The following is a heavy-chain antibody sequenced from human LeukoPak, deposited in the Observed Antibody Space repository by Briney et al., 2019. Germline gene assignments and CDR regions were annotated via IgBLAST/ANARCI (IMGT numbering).Heavy chain of an antibody. CDR1: GFTFSDFY. J-gene: IGHJ5*02. Sequence: KPGGSLRLSCAASGFTFSDFYMSWMRQAPGERLEWVSYISDRGSTIYYVDSVKGRFTISRDNAKNSLYLQMNSLRPDDTAIYYCVRGPSDSSLPGPWGPGTLVTVSS. CDR3: VRGPSDSSLPGP. D-gene: IGHD3-22*01. V-gene: IGHV3-11*01. CDR2: ISDRGSTI.